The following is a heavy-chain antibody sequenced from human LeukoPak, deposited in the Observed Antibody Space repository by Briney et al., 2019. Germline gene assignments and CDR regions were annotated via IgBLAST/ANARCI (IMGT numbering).Heavy chain of an antibody. D-gene: IGHD2-2*01. CDR3: ARCSSTSCTQQTIGMDV. CDR1: GGTFSSYA. V-gene: IGHV1-69*04. Sequence: SVKVSCKASGGTFSSYAISWVRQAPGQGLEWMGRIIPIFGIANYAQKFQGRATITADKSTSTAYMELSSLRSEDTAVYYCARCSSTSCTQQTIGMDVWGQGTTVTVSS. J-gene: IGHJ6*02. CDR2: IIPIFGIA.